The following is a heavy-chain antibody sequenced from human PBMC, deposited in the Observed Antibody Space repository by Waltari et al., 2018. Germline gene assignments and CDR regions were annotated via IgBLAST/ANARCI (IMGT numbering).Heavy chain of an antibody. CDR1: GFTFSSSW. J-gene: IGHJ4*02. CDR3: ARVIFLKGDFDY. V-gene: IGHV3-7*01. CDR2: IKQDGSEK. Sequence: EVQLVESGGGLVQPGGSLRLSCAASGFTFSSSWMSWVRQAPGKGLEWVANIKQDGSEKYYVDSVKGRFTISRDNAKNSLYLQMNSLRAEDTAVYYCARVIFLKGDFDYWGQGTLVTVSS. D-gene: IGHD3-3*01.